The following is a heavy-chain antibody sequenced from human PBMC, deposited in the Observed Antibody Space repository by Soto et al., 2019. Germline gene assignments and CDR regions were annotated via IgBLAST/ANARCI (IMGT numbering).Heavy chain of an antibody. V-gene: IGHV1-69*01. D-gene: IGHD3-16*01. J-gene: IGHJ4*02. CDR2: IIPVFGST. CDR3: ARDGGLVEISTMGDY. Sequence: QVQLVQSGAEVKKPGSSVKVSCKASGGTFASYAVSWVRQAPGQGLEWMGGIIPVFGSTNYAQNFQDRVTFTADESTGTVHMELTSLRSEDTAVYYCARDGGLVEISTMGDYWGQGTLVTVSS. CDR1: GGTFASYA.